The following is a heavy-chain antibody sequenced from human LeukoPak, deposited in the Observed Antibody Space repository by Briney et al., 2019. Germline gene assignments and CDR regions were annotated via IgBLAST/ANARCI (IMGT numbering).Heavy chain of an antibody. CDR3: ARARKGSGWYRGTYYFDY. Sequence: SETLPLTCPVYGGSFSGYYWSWIRQPPGKGLEGIGEINHSGSTNYNPSLKSRVTISVDTSKNQFSLKLSSVTAADTAVYYCARARKGSGWYRGTYYFDYWGQGTLVTVSS. D-gene: IGHD6-19*01. V-gene: IGHV4-34*01. CDR2: INHSGST. CDR1: GGSFSGYY. J-gene: IGHJ4*02.